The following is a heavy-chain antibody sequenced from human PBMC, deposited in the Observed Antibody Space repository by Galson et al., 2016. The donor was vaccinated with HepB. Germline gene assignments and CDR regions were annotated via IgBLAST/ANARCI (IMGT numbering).Heavy chain of an antibody. CDR3: AKGLGYCSSTSCFLYYYYAMDV. CDR2: ISGSGGST. D-gene: IGHD2-2*01. V-gene: IGHV3-23*01. Sequence: SLRLSCAASGFTFSSYAMSWVRQAPGKGLEWVSAISGSGGSTHYADSVKGRFTTSRDNSKNTLYLQMNSLRAEDTALYYCAKGLGYCSSTSCFLYYYYAMDVWGQGTTVTVSS. CDR1: GFTFSSYA. J-gene: IGHJ6*02.